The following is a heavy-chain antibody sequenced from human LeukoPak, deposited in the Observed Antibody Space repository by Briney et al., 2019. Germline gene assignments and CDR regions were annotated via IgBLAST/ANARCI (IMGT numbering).Heavy chain of an antibody. CDR2: IKQDGSEK. D-gene: IGHD1-26*01. J-gene: IGHJ3*02. CDR3: AKASGRYSGSSNDAFDI. V-gene: IGHV3-7*03. CDR1: GFTFSTYW. Sequence: PGGSLRLSCAASGFTFSTYWMTWVRQAPGKGLEWVANIKQDGSEKYFVDSVKGRFSISRDNAKNSLYLQMNSLRPEDMALYYCAKASGRYSGSSNDAFDIWGQGTMVTVSS.